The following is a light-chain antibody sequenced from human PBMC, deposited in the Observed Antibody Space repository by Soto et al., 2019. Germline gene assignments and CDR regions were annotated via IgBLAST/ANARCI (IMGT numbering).Light chain of an antibody. J-gene: IGKJ1*01. CDR3: QERTGWPQWT. Sequence: EIVLTQSPGTLSLSPGERATLSCRASQSVSSSSLAWYQQKRGQAPRLLIHDASSRATGIPDRFSGSGSGRHFTLTISRLEPEDFAVYYCQERTGWPQWTVGQGTKVDIK. CDR1: QSVSSSS. V-gene: IGKV3D-20*02. CDR2: DAS.